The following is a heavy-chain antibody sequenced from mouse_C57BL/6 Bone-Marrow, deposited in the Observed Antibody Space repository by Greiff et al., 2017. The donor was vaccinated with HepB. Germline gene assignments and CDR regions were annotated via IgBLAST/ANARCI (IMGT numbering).Heavy chain of an antibody. V-gene: IGHV3-6*01. Sequence: DVKLQESGPGLVKPSQSLSLTCSVTGYSITSGYYWNWIRQFPGNKLEWMGYISYDGSNNYNPSLKNRISITRDTSKNQFFLKLNSVTTEDTATYYCARGHYYGSSPAWFAYWGQGTLVTVSA. CDR1: GYSITSGYY. CDR2: ISYDGSN. D-gene: IGHD1-1*01. J-gene: IGHJ3*01. CDR3: ARGHYYGSSPAWFAY.